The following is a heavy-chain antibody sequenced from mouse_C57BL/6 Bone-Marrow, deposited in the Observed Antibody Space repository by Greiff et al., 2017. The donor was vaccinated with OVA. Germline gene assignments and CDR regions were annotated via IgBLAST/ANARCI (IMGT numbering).Heavy chain of an antibody. J-gene: IGHJ2*01. CDR2: ISSGGSYT. CDR1: GFTFSSYG. CDR3: ARLRGLGY. V-gene: IGHV5-6*01. Sequence: EVMLVESGGDLVKPGGSLKFSCAASGFTFSSYGMSWVRQTPDKRLEWVATISSGGSYTYYPDSVKGRFTISRDNAKNTLYLQMSSLKSEDTAMYYCARLRGLGYWGQGTTLTVSS.